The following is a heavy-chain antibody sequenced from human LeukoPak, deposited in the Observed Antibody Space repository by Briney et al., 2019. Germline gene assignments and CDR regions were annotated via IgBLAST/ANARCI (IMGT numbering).Heavy chain of an antibody. D-gene: IGHD6-6*01. V-gene: IGHV4-39*07. CDR1: GGSISSSSYY. CDR2: IYYSGST. J-gene: IGHJ5*02. CDR3: ASRVYSSSSLDP. Sequence: SETLSLTCTVSGGSISSSSYYWCWIRQHPGKGLEWIGSIYYSGSTYYNPSLKSRVTISVDTSKNQFSLKLSSVTAADTAVYYCASRVYSSSSLDPWGQGTLVTVSS.